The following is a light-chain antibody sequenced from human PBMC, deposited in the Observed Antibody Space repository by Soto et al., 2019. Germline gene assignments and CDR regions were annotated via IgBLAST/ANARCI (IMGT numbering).Light chain of an antibody. CDR2: EVN. V-gene: IGLV2-14*01. Sequence: QSALTQPASVSGSPGQSITISCTGTSSDVGGYNYVSWYQQHAGKVPKLIISEVNNRPSGVSSRFSGSKSGNTASLTISGLQAADEADYYCSSYTTSPTVVFGGGTKLTVL. J-gene: IGLJ2*01. CDR1: SSDVGGYNY. CDR3: SSYTTSPTVV.